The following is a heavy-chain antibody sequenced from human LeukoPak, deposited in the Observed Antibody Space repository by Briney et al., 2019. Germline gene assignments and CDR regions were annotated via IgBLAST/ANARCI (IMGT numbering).Heavy chain of an antibody. D-gene: IGHD3-3*01. Sequence: GGSLRLSCAASGFTFSSYAVSWVRQAPGKGLEWVSAISGSGGSTYYADSVKGRFTISRDNSKNTLYLQMSSLRAEDTAVYYCAKGEFWSAYYNWGQGTLVSVSS. J-gene: IGHJ4*02. V-gene: IGHV3-23*01. CDR3: AKGEFWSAYYN. CDR2: ISGSGGST. CDR1: GFTFSSYA.